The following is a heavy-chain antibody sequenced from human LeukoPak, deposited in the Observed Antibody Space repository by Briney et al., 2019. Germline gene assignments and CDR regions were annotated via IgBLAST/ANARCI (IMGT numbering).Heavy chain of an antibody. D-gene: IGHD4-11*01. V-gene: IGHV4-31*03. CDR2: IYYSGST. CDR3: ARGPVRDYSNY. CDR1: SGSISSGGYY. Sequence: SETLSLTCTVSSGSISSGGYYWSWTRQHPGKGLEWIGYIYYSGSTYYNPSLKSRLTISLDTSKNQFSLKLSSVTAADTAVYYCARGPVRDYSNYWGQGTLVTVSS. J-gene: IGHJ4*02.